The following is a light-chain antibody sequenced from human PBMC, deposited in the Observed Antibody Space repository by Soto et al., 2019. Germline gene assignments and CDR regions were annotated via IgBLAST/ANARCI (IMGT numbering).Light chain of an antibody. V-gene: IGLV3-21*02. CDR3: QVWDSSSDHVV. J-gene: IGLJ2*01. Sequence: SYELTQPPSVSVAPGQTPRIPCGGNNIGSKSVHWYQQKPGQAPVLVVYDDSDRPSGIPERFSGSNSGNTATLTISRVEAGDEADYYCQVWDSSSDHVVFGGGTQLT. CDR2: DDS. CDR1: NIGSKS.